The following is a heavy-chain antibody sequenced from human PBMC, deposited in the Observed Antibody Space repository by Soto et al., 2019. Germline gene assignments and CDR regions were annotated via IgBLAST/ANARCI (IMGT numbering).Heavy chain of an antibody. Sequence: EVQLLDSGGGLAQPGGSLRLSCAASGFTFRNYAMSWVLQAPGKGLEWVSSISNSGGSTYYADSVQGRFTISRDNSKNTLYLQMNSLRAEDTAIYYCANHRGFLVTQYFFDYWGQGTLVTVSS. J-gene: IGHJ4*02. V-gene: IGHV3-23*01. CDR2: ISNSGGST. CDR1: GFTFRNYA. D-gene: IGHD2-21*02. CDR3: ANHRGFLVTQYFFDY.